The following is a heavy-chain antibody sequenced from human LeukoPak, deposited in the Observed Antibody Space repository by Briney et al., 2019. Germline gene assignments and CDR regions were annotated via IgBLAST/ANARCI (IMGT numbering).Heavy chain of an antibody. D-gene: IGHD3-16*02. Sequence: GASVKVSCKASGYTFTSYYMHWVRQAPGQGLEWMGIINPSGGSTSYAQKFQGRVTMTRDTSTSTVYMELSRLRSDDTAVYYCARGGGVSDYESPFDYWGQGTLVTVSS. CDR1: GYTFTSYY. J-gene: IGHJ4*02. CDR3: ARGGGVSDYESPFDY. CDR2: INPSGGST. V-gene: IGHV1-46*01.